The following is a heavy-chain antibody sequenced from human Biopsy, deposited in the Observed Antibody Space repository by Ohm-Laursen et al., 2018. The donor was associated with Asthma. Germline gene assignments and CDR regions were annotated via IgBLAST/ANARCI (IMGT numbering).Heavy chain of an antibody. CDR1: GGTFNTYV. V-gene: IGHV1-69*13. CDR3: ARKAGSCISRTCYSLDF. Sequence: GGSVKVSCKSLGGTFNTYVIGWVREAPGQGGEGMGGINSVFGTTTYPTKFQDRVKITADDSTSTVYMELSSLRSEDTAVYYCARKAGSCISRTCYSLDFWGQGTLVTVSS. CDR2: INSVFGTT. D-gene: IGHD2-2*01. J-gene: IGHJ4*02.